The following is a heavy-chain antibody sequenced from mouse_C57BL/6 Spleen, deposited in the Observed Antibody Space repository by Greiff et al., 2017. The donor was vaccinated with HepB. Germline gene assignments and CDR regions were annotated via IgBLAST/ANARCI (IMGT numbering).Heavy chain of an antibody. CDR1: GYTFTSYW. Sequence: QVQLQQPGAELVKPGASVKMSCKASGYTFTSYWITWVKQRPGQGLEWIGDIYPGSGSTNYNEKFKSKATLTVYTSSSTAYMKLSSLTSEDSAVYYCARYGYDGVYSMDYWGQGTSVTVSS. CDR3: ARYGYDGVYSMDY. V-gene: IGHV1-55*01. CDR2: IYPGSGST. D-gene: IGHD2-2*01. J-gene: IGHJ4*01.